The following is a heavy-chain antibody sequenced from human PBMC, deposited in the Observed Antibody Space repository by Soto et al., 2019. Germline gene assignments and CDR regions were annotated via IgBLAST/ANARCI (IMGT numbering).Heavy chain of an antibody. V-gene: IGHV1-2*02. Sequence: ASVKVSCKASGYTFTGYYVHWVRQAPGQGLEWMGWINPNSGDTYLAQRFQGRVTMNRDTSIGTAYMELRRLTSDDTAAYYCANGGAIVAAGTRVYLYNAMDVWGQGTTVTVSS. CDR2: INPNSGDT. CDR3: ANGGAIVAAGTRVYLYNAMDV. J-gene: IGHJ6*02. CDR1: GYTFTGYY. D-gene: IGHD1-26*01.